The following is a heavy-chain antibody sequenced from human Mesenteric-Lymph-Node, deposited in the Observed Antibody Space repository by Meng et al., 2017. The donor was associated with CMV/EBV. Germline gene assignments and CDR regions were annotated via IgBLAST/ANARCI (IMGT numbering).Heavy chain of an antibody. V-gene: IGHV3-30*18. D-gene: IGHD2-2*01. Sequence: FTCSDYGMHWVRQAPDKGLEWVAVISYDGTNTYYADSVKGRFTISKDNSKNTLYLQMNSLRGEDTAVYYCAKDRRGYCSGTSCYGVDYWGQGTLVTVSS. CDR3: AKDRRGYCSGTSCYGVDY. J-gene: IGHJ4*02. CDR2: ISYDGTNT. CDR1: FTCSDYG.